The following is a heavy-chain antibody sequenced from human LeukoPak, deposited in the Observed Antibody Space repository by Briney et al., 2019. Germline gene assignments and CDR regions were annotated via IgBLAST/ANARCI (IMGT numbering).Heavy chain of an antibody. D-gene: IGHD6-6*01. Sequence: GGSLRLSCAASGFTFSSYAMSWVRQAPGKGLEWVASIKQDGSEKYYVDSVKGRFTISRDNAKNSLYLQMNSLRAEDTAVYYCARVKSSSSHFDYWGQGTLVTVSS. J-gene: IGHJ4*02. CDR1: GFTFSSYA. CDR3: ARVKSSSSHFDY. CDR2: IKQDGSEK. V-gene: IGHV3-7*01.